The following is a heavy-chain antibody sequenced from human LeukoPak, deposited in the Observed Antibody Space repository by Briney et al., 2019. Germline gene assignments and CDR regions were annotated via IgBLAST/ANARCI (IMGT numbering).Heavy chain of an antibody. CDR2: IWYDGSNK. V-gene: IGHV3-33*01. CDR3: ARDRYYGSGRGFDY. CDR1: GFTFSSYG. Sequence: PGGSLRLSCAASGFTFSSYGMHWVRQAPGKGLEWVAVIWYDGSNKYYADSVKGRFTISRDNSKNTLYLQMNSLRAEDTAVYYCARDRYYGSGRGFDYWGQGILVTVSS. J-gene: IGHJ4*02. D-gene: IGHD3-10*01.